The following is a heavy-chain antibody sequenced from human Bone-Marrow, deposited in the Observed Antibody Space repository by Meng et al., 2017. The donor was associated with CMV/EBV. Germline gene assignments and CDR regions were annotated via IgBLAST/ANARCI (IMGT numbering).Heavy chain of an antibody. CDR3: ARRHSDTIFGVAPLGY. D-gene: IGHD3-3*01. CDR1: GYTFTSYG. J-gene: IGHJ4*02. V-gene: IGHV1-18*01. Sequence: ASVKVSCKASGYTFTSYGISWVRQAPGQGLEWMGWISAYNGNTNYAQKLQGRVTMTTDTSTSTAYMELRSLRSDDTAVYYCARRHSDTIFGVAPLGYWGQGTLVTVSS. CDR2: ISAYNGNT.